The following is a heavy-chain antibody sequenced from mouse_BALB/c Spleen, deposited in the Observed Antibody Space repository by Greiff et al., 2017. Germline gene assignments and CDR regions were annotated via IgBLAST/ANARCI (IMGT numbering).Heavy chain of an antibody. Sequence: VTLKVSGAELVKPGASVKLSCTASGFNIKDTYMHWVKQRPEQGLEWIGRIDPANGNTKYDPKFQGKATITADTSSNTAYLQLSSLTSEDTAVYYCAREGYDVYAMDYWGQGTSVTVSS. V-gene: IGHV14-3*02. J-gene: IGHJ4*01. CDR3: AREGYDVYAMDY. CDR2: IDPANGNT. CDR1: GFNIKDTY. D-gene: IGHD2-2*01.